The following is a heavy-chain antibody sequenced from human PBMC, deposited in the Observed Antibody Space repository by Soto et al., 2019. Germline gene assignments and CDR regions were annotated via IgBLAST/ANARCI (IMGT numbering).Heavy chain of an antibody. CDR3: ARQFGHRDGYTNDAFDI. CDR2: IYPGDSDT. J-gene: IGHJ3*02. V-gene: IGHV5-51*01. Sequence: GESLKISCKGSGYSFTSYWIGWVRQMPGKGLEWMGIIYPGDSDTRYSPSFQGQVTISADKSISTAYLQWSSLKASDTAMYYCARQFGHRDGYTNDAFDIWGQGTMVTVSS. CDR1: GYSFTSYW. D-gene: IGHD3-16*01.